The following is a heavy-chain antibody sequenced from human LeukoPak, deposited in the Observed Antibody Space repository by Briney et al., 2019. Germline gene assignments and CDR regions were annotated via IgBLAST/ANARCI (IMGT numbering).Heavy chain of an antibody. CDR1: GFTFNTYA. D-gene: IGHD3-9*01. Sequence: GGSLRLSCAASGFTFNTYAMNWVRQAPGKGLEWVSSISGSGENTYYADSVKGRFTIARDNSKNTLSLQMNSLRAEDTAVYYCAKGSVNYDILTGSYFDYWGQGTLVTVSS. J-gene: IGHJ4*02. CDR2: ISGSGENT. V-gene: IGHV3-23*01. CDR3: AKGSVNYDILTGSYFDY.